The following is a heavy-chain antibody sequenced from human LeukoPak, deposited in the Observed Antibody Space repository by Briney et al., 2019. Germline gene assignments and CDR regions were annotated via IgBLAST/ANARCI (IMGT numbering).Heavy chain of an antibody. CDR3: ARVDNSPTPLQWHFDY. J-gene: IGHJ4*02. D-gene: IGHD5-24*01. CDR1: GYTFTSYG. Sequence: GASVKVSCKASGYTFTSYGISWVRQAPGQGLEWMGIINPSGGSTSYAQKFQGRVTMTRDTSTSTVYMELSSLRSEDTAVYYCARVDNSPTPLQWHFDYWGQGTLVTVSS. CDR2: INPSGGST. V-gene: IGHV1-46*01.